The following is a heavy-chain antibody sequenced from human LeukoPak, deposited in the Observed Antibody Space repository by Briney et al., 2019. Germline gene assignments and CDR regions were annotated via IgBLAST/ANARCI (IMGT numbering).Heavy chain of an antibody. Sequence: GGSLRLSCAASGFTFSSYWMHWVRQVPNQGLMWVSRINSDETISEYVDSVNGRFTISRDNAKNTLYLQMNSLRAEDTAVYYCASRGDPPGYPFDYWGQGTLVTVSS. CDR3: ASRGDPPGYPFDY. D-gene: IGHD2-21*01. CDR1: GFTFSSYW. CDR2: INSDETIS. V-gene: IGHV3-74*01. J-gene: IGHJ4*02.